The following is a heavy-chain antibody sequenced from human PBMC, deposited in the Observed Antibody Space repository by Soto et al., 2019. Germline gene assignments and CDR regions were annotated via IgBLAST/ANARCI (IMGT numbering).Heavy chain of an antibody. Sequence: EVQLLESGGGLVQPGGSLRLSCAASGVTFSNYAMSWVRQAPGKGLGWVAAISGRSERMDYTDSVKGRFTISRDNSKNTVYLQMYSLRGDDTALYYCAKAYCGSGSFYTLGFDSWGQGTLVTVSS. CDR2: ISGRSERM. CDR3: AKAYCGSGSFYTLGFDS. V-gene: IGHV3-23*01. CDR1: GVTFSNYA. D-gene: IGHD3-10*01. J-gene: IGHJ4*02.